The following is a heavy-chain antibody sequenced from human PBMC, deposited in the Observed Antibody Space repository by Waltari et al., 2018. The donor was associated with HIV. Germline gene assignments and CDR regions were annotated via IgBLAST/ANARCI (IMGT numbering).Heavy chain of an antibody. CDR2: IYYSGST. V-gene: IGHV4-39*01. D-gene: IGHD3-10*01. CDR1: GGSISSSSYY. J-gene: IGHJ5*02. Sequence: QLQLQESGPGLVKPSETLSLTCTVSGGSISSSSYYWGWIRQPPGKGLGWIGSIYYSGSTYYNPSLKSRVTISVDTSKNQFSLKLSSVTAADTAVYYCARQGYYGSGELPIDPWAREPWSPSPQ. CDR3: ARQGYYGSGELPIDP.